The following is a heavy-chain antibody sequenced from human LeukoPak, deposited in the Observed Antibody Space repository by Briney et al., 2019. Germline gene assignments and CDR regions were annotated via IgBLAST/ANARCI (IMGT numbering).Heavy chain of an antibody. V-gene: IGHV4-34*01. CDR2: LNHSGST. CDR1: GGSFSGYY. D-gene: IGHD1-26*01. Sequence: SETLSLTCAVYGGSFSGYYWSWMRQPPGQGREGIGELNHSGSTNYNPSLKRRLTISVDTTKNPFSQQLSSATAAPTAVYYCARTHSGSSFLDYWGQGTLVTVSS. CDR3: ARTHSGSSFLDY. J-gene: IGHJ4*02.